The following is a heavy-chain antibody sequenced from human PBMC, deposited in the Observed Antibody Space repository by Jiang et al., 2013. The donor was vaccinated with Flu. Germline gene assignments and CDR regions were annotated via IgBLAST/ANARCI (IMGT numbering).Heavy chain of an antibody. Sequence: GLEWMGIIYPGDSDTRYSPSFQGQVTISADKSISTAYLQWSSLKASDTAMYYCARHLRRDGYNFDYWGQGTLVTVSS. D-gene: IGHD5-24*01. CDR3: ARHLRRDGYNFDY. V-gene: IGHV5-51*01. CDR2: IYPGDSDT. J-gene: IGHJ4*02.